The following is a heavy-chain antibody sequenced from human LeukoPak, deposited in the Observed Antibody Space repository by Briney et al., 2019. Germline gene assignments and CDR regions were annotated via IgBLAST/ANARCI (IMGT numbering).Heavy chain of an antibody. V-gene: IGHV1-69-2*01. CDR1: GYSFTDFY. CDR3: AVTAAGRDYMDV. J-gene: IGHJ6*03. Sequence: ASVQISCKVSGYSFTDFYMQWIQQAPGKGLEWMGLFDPEDDETIYAEKFQGRVTITADTSRDTSYMSLSSLRPEDTAVYYCAVTAAGRDYMDVWGKGTTVTVSS. D-gene: IGHD6-13*01. CDR2: FDPEDDET.